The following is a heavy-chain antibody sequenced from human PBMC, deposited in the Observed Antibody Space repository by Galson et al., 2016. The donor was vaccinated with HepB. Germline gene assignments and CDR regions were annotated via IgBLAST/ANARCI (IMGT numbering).Heavy chain of an antibody. D-gene: IGHD2-15*01. J-gene: IGHJ5*02. V-gene: IGHV3-23*03. Sequence: SLRLSCAASGFTFSNYHMNWVRQSQERGLEWVSFVSSGGDTIYYIDSVRGRFTVSRDNSKDTLYLQMDNLRAEDTATYYCAKDHGYCRGGSCHFDRLAWGLGTLVTVSS. CDR2: VSSGGDTI. CDR1: GFTFSNYH. CDR3: AKDHGYCRGGSCHFDRLA.